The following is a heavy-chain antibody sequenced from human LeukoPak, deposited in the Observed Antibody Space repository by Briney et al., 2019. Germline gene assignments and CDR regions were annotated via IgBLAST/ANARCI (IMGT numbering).Heavy chain of an antibody. CDR2: INPNSGGT. V-gene: IGHV1-2*04. CDR1: GYTFTGYY. CDR3: ASSITMIVVVRAFDI. D-gene: IGHD3-22*01. J-gene: IGHJ3*02. Sequence: ASVKVSCKASGYTFTGYYMHWVRQAPGQGLEWMGWINPNSGGTNYAQKFQGWVTMTRDTSISTAYMELSRLRSDDTAVYYCASSITMIVVVRAFDIWGQGTMVTVSS.